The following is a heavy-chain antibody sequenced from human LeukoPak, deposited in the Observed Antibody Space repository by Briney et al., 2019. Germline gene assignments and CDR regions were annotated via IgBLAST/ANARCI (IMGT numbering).Heavy chain of an antibody. CDR1: GGSISDYF. D-gene: IGHD1-26*01. CDR2: IYYSGST. V-gene: IGHV4-59*01. CDR3: ARVRSGSYYWFDP. Sequence: SETLSLTCTVSGGSISDYFLSWIRQSPGKGLEWIGYIYYSGSTTYNPSLESRVTMSVDTSKSQFSLKLSSVTAADTAVYYCARVRSGSYYWFDPWGQGTLVTVSS. J-gene: IGHJ5*02.